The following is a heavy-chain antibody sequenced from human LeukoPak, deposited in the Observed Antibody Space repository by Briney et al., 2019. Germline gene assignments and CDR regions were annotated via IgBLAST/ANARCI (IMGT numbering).Heavy chain of an antibody. Sequence: ASVKVSCKASGYTFTGYYMHWVRQAPGQGLEWVGWINPDSGGTNYAQKFQGRVTMTRDTSISTAYMELSRLRSDDTAVYYCARGDDYGDYEAPVGAFDIWGQGTMVTVSS. D-gene: IGHD4-17*01. V-gene: IGHV1-2*02. CDR1: GYTFTGYY. CDR2: INPDSGGT. J-gene: IGHJ3*02. CDR3: ARGDDYGDYEAPVGAFDI.